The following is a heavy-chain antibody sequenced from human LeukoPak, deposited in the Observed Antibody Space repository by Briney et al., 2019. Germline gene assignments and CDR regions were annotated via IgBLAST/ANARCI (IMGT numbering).Heavy chain of an antibody. CDR1: GFTFSSYG. CDR3: AKVGSSGWSAYYYYYMDV. D-gene: IGHD6-19*01. V-gene: IGHV3-33*06. Sequence: PGGSLRLSRAASGFTFSSYGMHWVRQAPGKGLEWVAVIWYDGSNKYYADSVKGRFTISRDNSKNTLYLQMNSLRAEDTAVYYCAKVGSSGWSAYYYYYMDVWGKGTTVTVSS. J-gene: IGHJ6*03. CDR2: IWYDGSNK.